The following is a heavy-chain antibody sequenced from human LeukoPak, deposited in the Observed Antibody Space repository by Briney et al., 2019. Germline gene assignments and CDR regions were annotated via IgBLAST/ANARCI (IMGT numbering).Heavy chain of an antibody. CDR1: GFTFSSYA. J-gene: IGHJ4*02. CDR2: ISGSGGST. Sequence: AGGSLRLSCAASGFTFSSYAMSWVRQAPGKGLEWVSAISGSGGSTYYADSVKGRFTISRDNSKNTLYLQMNSLRAEDTAVYYCAKALRWFPYFDYWGQGTLVTVSS. CDR3: AKALRWFPYFDY. V-gene: IGHV3-23*01. D-gene: IGHD4-23*01.